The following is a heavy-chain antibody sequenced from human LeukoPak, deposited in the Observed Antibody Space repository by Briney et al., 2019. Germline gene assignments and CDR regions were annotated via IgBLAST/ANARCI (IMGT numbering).Heavy chain of an antibody. Sequence: PSETLSLTCTVSGGSISSSSYYWGWIRQPPGKGLEWIGSIYYSGSTYYNPSLKSRATMSVDTSKNQVVLNLSSVTAADTAVYYCARDKRHSYGRYFAHWGQGMLVTVSS. CDR3: ARDKRHSYGRYFAH. V-gene: IGHV4-39*06. J-gene: IGHJ4*02. CDR1: GGSISSSSYY. D-gene: IGHD5-18*01. CDR2: IYYSGST.